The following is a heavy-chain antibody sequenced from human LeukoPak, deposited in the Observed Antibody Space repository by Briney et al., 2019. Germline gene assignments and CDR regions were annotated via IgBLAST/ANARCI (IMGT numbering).Heavy chain of an antibody. D-gene: IGHD5-24*01. V-gene: IGHV4-59*01. CDR2: IYYSGSA. J-gene: IGHJ6*03. Sequence: GSLRLSCAASGFTFNSYSMNWVRQAPGQGLEWIGDIYYSGSANYNPSLKSRVTVSVDTSKNQFSLQLNSVTAADTAVYYCARGVHSSVRDGYNYYYYYYMDVWGKGTTVTISS. CDR1: GFTFNSYS. CDR3: ARGVHSSVRDGYNYYYYYYMDV.